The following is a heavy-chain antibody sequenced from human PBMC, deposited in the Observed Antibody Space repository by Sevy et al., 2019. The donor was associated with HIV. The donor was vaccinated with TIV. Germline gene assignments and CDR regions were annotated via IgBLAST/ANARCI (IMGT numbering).Heavy chain of an antibody. Sequence: GGSLRLSCAASGFIFSGYVMSWVRQAPGKGLEWVSGISASGGSTYYADFVKGRFTISRDNSKNTLYLEMNSLRAEDTAVYYCAKDASSSWTGGTFQHWGQGTLVTVSS. D-gene: IGHD6-13*01. CDR1: GFIFSGYV. V-gene: IGHV3-23*01. CDR3: AKDASSSWTGGTFQH. CDR2: ISASGGST. J-gene: IGHJ1*01.